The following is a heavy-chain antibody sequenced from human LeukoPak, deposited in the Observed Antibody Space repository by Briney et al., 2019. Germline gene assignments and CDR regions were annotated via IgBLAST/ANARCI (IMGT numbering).Heavy chain of an antibody. D-gene: IGHD3-22*01. Sequence: SETLSLTCAVYGGSFSGYYWSWIRQPPGKGLEWIGEINHSGSTNYNPSLKSRVTISVDTSKNQFSLKLSSVTAADTAAYYCASKNYYDSSGYYYGSNYFDYWGQGTLVTVSS. CDR2: INHSGST. V-gene: IGHV4-34*01. CDR3: ASKNYYDSSGYYYGSNYFDY. J-gene: IGHJ4*02. CDR1: GGSFSGYY.